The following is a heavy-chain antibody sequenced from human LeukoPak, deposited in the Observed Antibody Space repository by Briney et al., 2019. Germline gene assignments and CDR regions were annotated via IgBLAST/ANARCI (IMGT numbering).Heavy chain of an antibody. D-gene: IGHD6-19*01. CDR3: AREPGDSSGWSE. J-gene: IGHJ4*02. CDR2: ITSDGITT. CDR1: GLTFQNTW. V-gene: IGHV3-74*01. Sequence: PGGSLRLSCAASGLTFQNTWMHWIRQAPGKGLVWVSRITSDGITTTYADSVKGRFTISRDDAKNSLYLQMNSLRAEDTAVYYCAREPGDSSGWSEWGQGTLVTVSS.